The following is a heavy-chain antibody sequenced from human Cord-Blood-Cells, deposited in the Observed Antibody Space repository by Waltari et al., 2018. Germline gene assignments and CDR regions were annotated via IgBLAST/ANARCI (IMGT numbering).Heavy chain of an antibody. J-gene: IGHJ3*02. CDR3: ASSVTGDAFDI. CDR1: GCSISSYY. CDR2: IYYSGST. Sequence: QVQLQESGPGLVKPSETLSLTCTVSGCSISSYYWSWIRQPPGKGLEWIGYIYYSGSTNYNPSLKSRVTISVDTSKNQFSLKLSSVTAADTAVYYCASSVTGDAFDIWGQGTMVTVSS. V-gene: IGHV4-59*01. D-gene: IGHD7-27*01.